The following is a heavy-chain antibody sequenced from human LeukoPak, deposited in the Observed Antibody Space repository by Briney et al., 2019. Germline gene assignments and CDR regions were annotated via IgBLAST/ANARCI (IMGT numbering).Heavy chain of an antibody. D-gene: IGHD3-22*01. J-gene: IGHJ5*02. CDR3: ARENIWNYYDSSGYPGFDP. Sequence: SETLSLTCTVSGGSISSYYWSWLRQPPGKGLEWIGYIYYSGSTNYNPSLTSRVTISVDTSKNQFSLKLSSVTAADTAVYYCARENIWNYYDSSGYPGFDPWGQGTLVTVSS. V-gene: IGHV4-59*01. CDR2: IYYSGST. CDR1: GGSISSYY.